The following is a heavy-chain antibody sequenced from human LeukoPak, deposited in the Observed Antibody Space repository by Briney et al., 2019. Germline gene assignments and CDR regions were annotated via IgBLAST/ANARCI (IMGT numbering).Heavy chain of an antibody. D-gene: IGHD4-17*01. CDR1: GIILSNYG. CDR2: ISNNADST. J-gene: IGHJ4*02. CDR3: ATSGDHGDYGGY. V-gene: IGHV3-64*01. Sequence: PGGSLRLSCAASGIILSNYGMHWVRQAPGKGLEYVSAISNNADSTYYVNSVRGRFTISRDNSKKTLYLQMGSLRTEDMGVYYCATSGDHGDYGGYWGQGTLVTVSS.